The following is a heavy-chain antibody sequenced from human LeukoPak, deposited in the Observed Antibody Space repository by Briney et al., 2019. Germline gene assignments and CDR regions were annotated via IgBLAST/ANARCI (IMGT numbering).Heavy chain of an antibody. CDR3: AKLYCSSTSCSRGGYFDY. V-gene: IGHV3-23*01. Sequence: PGGSLRLSCAASGFTFSSYAMSWVRQAPGKGLEWVSAISGSGGSTYYADSVKGRLTISRDNSKNTLYLQMNSLRAEDTAVYYCAKLYCSSTSCSRGGYFDYWGRGTLVTVSS. CDR1: GFTFSSYA. J-gene: IGHJ4*02. D-gene: IGHD2-2*01. CDR2: ISGSGGST.